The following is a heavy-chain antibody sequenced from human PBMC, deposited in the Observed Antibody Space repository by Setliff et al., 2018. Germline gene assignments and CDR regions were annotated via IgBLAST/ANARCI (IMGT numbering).Heavy chain of an antibody. J-gene: IGHJ6*03. CDR2: ISASSANI. CDR1: GFTFSRYA. D-gene: IGHD6-13*01. Sequence: GGSLRLSCAASGFTFSRYAMNWVRQTPGKGLEWVSYISASSANIQYADSVRGRFTVSRDNARNSLYLQMNSLRGNDAAVYYCASDPSYASSLYYYLEVWGKGTTVTVSS. V-gene: IGHV3-48*01. CDR3: ASDPSYASSLYYYLEV.